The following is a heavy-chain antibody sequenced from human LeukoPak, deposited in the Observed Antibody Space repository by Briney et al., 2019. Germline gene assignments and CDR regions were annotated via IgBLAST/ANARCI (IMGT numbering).Heavy chain of an antibody. J-gene: IGHJ6*02. CDR1: GFTVSSNY. Sequence: PGGSLRLSCAASGFTVSSNYMSWVRQAPGKGLEWVSVIYSGGSTYYADSVKGRFTISRDNSMNTLYLQMNSLRAEDTAVYYCARDTVGTMVRGVIIYYGMDVWGQGTTVTVSS. D-gene: IGHD3-10*01. CDR3: ARDTVGTMVRGVIIYYGMDV. V-gene: IGHV3-66*01. CDR2: IYSGGST.